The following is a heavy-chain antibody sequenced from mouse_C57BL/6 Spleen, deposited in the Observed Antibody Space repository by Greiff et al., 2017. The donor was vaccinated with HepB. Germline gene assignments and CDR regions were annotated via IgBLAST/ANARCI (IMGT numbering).Heavy chain of an antibody. CDR2: IDPSDSYT. CDR1: GYTFTSYW. CDR3: AFITTVEDYFDY. V-gene: IGHV1-69*01. D-gene: IGHD1-1*01. J-gene: IGHJ2*01. Sequence: QVQLKQSGAELVMPGASVKLSCKASGYTFTSYWMHWVKQRPGQGLEWIGEIDPSDSYTNYNQKFKGKSTLTVDKSSSTAYMQLSSLTSEDSAVYYCAFITTVEDYFDYWGQGTTLTVSS.